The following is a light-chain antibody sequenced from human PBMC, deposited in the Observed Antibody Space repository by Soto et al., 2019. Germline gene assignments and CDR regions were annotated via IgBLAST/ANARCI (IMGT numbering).Light chain of an antibody. CDR2: DVT. CDR1: SSDVGGYDY. J-gene: IGLJ1*01. CDR3: CSYAGTYTFYV. V-gene: IGLV2-11*01. Sequence: QSALTQPRSVSGSPGQSVTISCTGTSSDVGGYDYVSWYQQHRGKAPKLMIYDVTKRPSGVPDRFSGSRSGNTASLTISGLQAEDDADYYCCSYAGTYTFYVFGTGTKVTVL.